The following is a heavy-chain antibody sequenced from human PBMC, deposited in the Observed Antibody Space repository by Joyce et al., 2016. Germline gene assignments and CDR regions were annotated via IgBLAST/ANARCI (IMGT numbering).Heavy chain of an antibody. Sequence: EEQVVESGGGLVQPGGSLRLSCAASGFTLSSYWMSWVRQAPGKGLDWVANINKDGSDINYVDSVKGRFTIARDNAKNSLYLQMNSLRAEDTAVYYCAREWTETKEGCWGQGTLVTVSS. CDR2: INKDGSDI. J-gene: IGHJ4*02. D-gene: IGHD4-17*01. CDR3: AREWTETKEGC. CDR1: GFTLSSYW. V-gene: IGHV3-7*03.